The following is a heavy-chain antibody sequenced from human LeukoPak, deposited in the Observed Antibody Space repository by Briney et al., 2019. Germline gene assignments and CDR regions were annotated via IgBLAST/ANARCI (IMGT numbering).Heavy chain of an antibody. CDR3: ARDITYDFWSGYYGNDAFDI. CDR1: GFTFISNS. Sequence: KTGGSLRLSCPPLGFTFISNSINWVRQAPGKGLEWVSPISSSSSYIYYADSVKGRFTISRDNAKNSLYLQMNSLRAEDTAVYYCARDITYDFWSGYYGNDAFDIWGQGTMVTVSS. CDR2: ISSSSSYI. D-gene: IGHD3-3*01. V-gene: IGHV3-21*01. J-gene: IGHJ3*02.